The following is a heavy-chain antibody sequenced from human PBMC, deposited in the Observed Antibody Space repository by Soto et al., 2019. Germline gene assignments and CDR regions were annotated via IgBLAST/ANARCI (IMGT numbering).Heavy chain of an antibody. Sequence: QVQLVQSGAEVKKPGSSVKVSCKASGGTFSSYAISWVRQAPGQGLEWMGGIIPIFGTANYAQKFQGRVTITADESTSTAYMELRSLRSEDTAVYYCARDSSVESSSSTADIVVVPAAIVGYWYYYGMDVWGQGTTVTVSS. V-gene: IGHV1-69*01. CDR2: IIPIFGTA. D-gene: IGHD2-2*02. J-gene: IGHJ6*02. CDR3: ARDSSVESSSSTADIVVVPAAIVGYWYYYGMDV. CDR1: GGTFSSYA.